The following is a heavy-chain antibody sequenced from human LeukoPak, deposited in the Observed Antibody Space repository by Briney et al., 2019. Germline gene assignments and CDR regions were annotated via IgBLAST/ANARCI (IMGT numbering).Heavy chain of an antibody. CDR3: AKDPVDY. J-gene: IGHJ4*02. CDR1: GFTLSSYD. V-gene: IGHV3-30*18. CDR2: ISYDGSNK. Sequence: GGSLRLSCAASGFTLSSYDMHWVRQAPGKGLEWVAVISYDGSNKYYADSVKGRFTISRDNSKNTLYLQMNSLRAEDTAVYYCAKDPVDYWGQGTLVTVSS.